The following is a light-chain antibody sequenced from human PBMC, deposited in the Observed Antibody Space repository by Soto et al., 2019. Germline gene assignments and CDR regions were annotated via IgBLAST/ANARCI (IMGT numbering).Light chain of an antibody. CDR3: QQSYSTPYT. Sequence: DIQMTQSPSSLSASVGDRVTITCRASQSISNYLNWYQQKPGKAPKLLIYAASSLQSGVPSRFSGSGSGTDFTLTISSLQPEDFATYYCQQSYSTPYTCGQGTKLEIK. CDR1: QSISNY. CDR2: AAS. V-gene: IGKV1-39*01. J-gene: IGKJ2*01.